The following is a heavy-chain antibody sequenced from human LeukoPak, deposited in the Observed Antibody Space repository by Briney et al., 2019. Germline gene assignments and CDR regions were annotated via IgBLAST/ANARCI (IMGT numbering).Heavy chain of an antibody. CDR2: IYYTGST. CDR1: GASISGSGYY. J-gene: IGHJ4*02. V-gene: IGHV4-39*01. Sequence: SETLSLTCAVSGASISGSGYYLGWIRQPPGKGLEWIGNIYYTGSTYYNASLQSRVTISIDMSKSQFSLRLNSVTAADTAMYYCVKSGGYGLIDYWGQGTLVTVSS. D-gene: IGHD1-26*01. CDR3: VKSGGYGLIDY.